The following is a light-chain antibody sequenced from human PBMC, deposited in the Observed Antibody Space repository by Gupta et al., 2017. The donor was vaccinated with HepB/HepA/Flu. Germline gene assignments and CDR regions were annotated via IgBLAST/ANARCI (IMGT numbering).Light chain of an antibody. CDR2: DTS. V-gene: IGKV3-20*01. CDR1: QSIDRIS. Sequence: ENVLTQSQGTLSSSPGERATLSCRASQSIDRISLAWYQQKPGQAPRLLIHDTSTRATGIPDRFSGSGSGTDFTLTIGGLEAEDFAFYYCQQYGDSFAFGQGTRLEIK. CDR3: QQYGDSFA. J-gene: IGKJ5*01.